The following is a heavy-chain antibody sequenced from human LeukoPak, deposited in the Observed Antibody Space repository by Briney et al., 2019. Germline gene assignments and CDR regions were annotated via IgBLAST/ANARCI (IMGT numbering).Heavy chain of an antibody. D-gene: IGHD1-14*01. V-gene: IGHV4-4*02. J-gene: IGHJ4*02. Sequence: ASETLSLTCAVSGASISSSNWWTWIRQPPGQGLEWVGDIYPSGSTRYNPSLNSRVTISIDKSKNQFSLNLNSVTAADTAVYYCAIRTPNPSEYWGQGTLVTVSS. CDR2: IYPSGST. CDR1: GASISSSNW. CDR3: AIRTPNPSEY.